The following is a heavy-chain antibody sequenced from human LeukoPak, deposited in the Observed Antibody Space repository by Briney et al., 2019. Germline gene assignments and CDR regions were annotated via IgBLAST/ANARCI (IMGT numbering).Heavy chain of an antibody. CDR1: GGSISSSNW. Sequence: SETLPLTCAVSGGSISSSNWWSWVRQPPGKGLEWIGEIYHSGSTNYNPSLKSRVTISVDKSKNQFSLKLSSVTAADTAVYYCARDPSDCSGGSCDYWGQGTLATVSS. D-gene: IGHD2-15*01. J-gene: IGHJ4*02. CDR3: ARDPSDCSGGSCDY. CDR2: IYHSGST. V-gene: IGHV4-4*02.